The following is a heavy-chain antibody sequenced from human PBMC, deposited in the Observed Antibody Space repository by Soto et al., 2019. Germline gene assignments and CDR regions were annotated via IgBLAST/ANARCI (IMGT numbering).Heavy chain of an antibody. CDR1: GDSVSSNTAS. CDR2: TYFRSKWYN. V-gene: IGHV6-1*01. Sequence: SQTLSLPCALSGDSVSSNTASWNWIRQSPSRGLEWLGRTYFRSKWYNDYAVSVKRRIIINPDTSNNQFSLQLNSVTPEDTAVYFCAKGDNLGPKTGYAFDPWGQGIMVTVSS. D-gene: IGHD5-12*01. J-gene: IGHJ5*02. CDR3: AKGDNLGPKTGYAFDP.